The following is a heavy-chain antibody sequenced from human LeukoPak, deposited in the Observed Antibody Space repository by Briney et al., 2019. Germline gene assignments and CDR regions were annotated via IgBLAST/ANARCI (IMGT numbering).Heavy chain of an antibody. CDR2: LCYEGSTK. CDR3: ARDRATTSIDY. CDR1: GFAFSSYG. D-gene: IGHD5-24*01. J-gene: IGHJ4*02. V-gene: IGHV3-33*01. Sequence: PGRSLRLSCAASGFAFSSYGMHWVRQAPGKGLEWVAVLCYEGSTKYYADSVKGRFTISRDNSKNTLYLQMNSLRAEDTAVYYCARDRATTSIDYWGQGTLVTVSS.